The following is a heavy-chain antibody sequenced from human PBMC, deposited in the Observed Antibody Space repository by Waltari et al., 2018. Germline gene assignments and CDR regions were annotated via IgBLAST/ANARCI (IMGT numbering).Heavy chain of an antibody. V-gene: IGHV1-24*01. CDR1: EYTLPELS. Sequence: QVQLVQSGAEVKKLGASVRVPSKVSEYTLPELSRHWVRQAPEKGLEWMGGFDPEDGETIYAQKFQGRVTMTEDTSTDTAYMELSSLRSEDTAVYYCATLYSGYDTTATDWYFDLWGRGTLVTVSS. D-gene: IGHD5-12*01. J-gene: IGHJ2*01. CDR3: ATLYSGYDTTATDWYFDL. CDR2: FDPEDGET.